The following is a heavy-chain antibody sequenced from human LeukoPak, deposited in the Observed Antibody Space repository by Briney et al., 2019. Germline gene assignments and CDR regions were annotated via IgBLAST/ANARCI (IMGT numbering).Heavy chain of an antibody. CDR2: ISGSGGST. V-gene: IGHV3-23*01. Sequence: GGSLRLSCAASGFTFSSYAMSWVRQAPGKGLEWVSAISGSGGSTYYADSVKGRFTISRDNSKDTLYLQMNSLRAEDTAVYYCAKENCSSTSCYRGHWGQGTLVTVSS. D-gene: IGHD2-2*01. CDR1: GFTFSSYA. CDR3: AKENCSSTSCYRGH. J-gene: IGHJ4*02.